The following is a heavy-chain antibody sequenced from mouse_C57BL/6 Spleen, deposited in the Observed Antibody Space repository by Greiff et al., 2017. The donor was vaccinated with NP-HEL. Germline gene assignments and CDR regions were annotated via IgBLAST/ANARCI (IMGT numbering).Heavy chain of an antibody. D-gene: IGHD1-1*01. CDR1: GYSFTSYY. CDR3: ARGDYYGSSY. CDR2: IYPGSGNT. J-gene: IGHJ2*01. V-gene: IGHV1-66*01. Sequence: VQLQQSGPELVKPGASVKISCKASGYSFTSYYIHWVKQRPGQGLEWIGWIYPGSGNTKYNEKFKGKATLTADTSSSTAYMQLSSLTSEDSAVYYCARGDYYGSSYWGQGTTLTVSS.